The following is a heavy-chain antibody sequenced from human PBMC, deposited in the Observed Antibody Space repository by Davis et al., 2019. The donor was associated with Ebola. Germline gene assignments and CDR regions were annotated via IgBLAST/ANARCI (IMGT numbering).Heavy chain of an antibody. J-gene: IGHJ5*02. CDR2: ITAEGIGT. V-gene: IGHV3-43*02. Sequence: PGGSLRLSCAASGFTFGDYAMHWVRQGPGKGLEWVSRITAEGIGTYYADSVKGRFTISRDNSKRSLFLQMNSLRSEDTAFYFCVKDSASHYGTEIVYRWFDPWGQGTLVTVSS. D-gene: IGHD4-11*01. CDR3: VKDSASHYGTEIVYRWFDP. CDR1: GFTFGDYA.